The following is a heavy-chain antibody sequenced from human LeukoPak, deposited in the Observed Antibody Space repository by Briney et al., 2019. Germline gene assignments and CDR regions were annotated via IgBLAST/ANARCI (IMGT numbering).Heavy chain of an antibody. D-gene: IGHD6-13*01. CDR3: AKGGRSSWYFDY. J-gene: IGHJ4*02. CDR2: IHYSGST. Sequence: PWETLSLTCAVSGGSFSGYYWNWVRQAPGQGMEWIGYIHYSGSTNYNDYLKSRFTISVDTSKNQLSLKLSSVTAADTAVYVCAKGGRSSWYFDYWGQGTQVTVSS. CDR1: GGSFSGYY. V-gene: IGHV4-59*01.